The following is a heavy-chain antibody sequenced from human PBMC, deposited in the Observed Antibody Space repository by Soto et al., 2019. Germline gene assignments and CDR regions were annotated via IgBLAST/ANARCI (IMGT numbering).Heavy chain of an antibody. CDR3: ARFVRHQLPTIDF. J-gene: IGHJ4*02. CDR2: MNPESRNT. V-gene: IGHV1-8*01. CDR1: GYTFTSYD. D-gene: IGHD2-2*01. Sequence: QVQLVQSGAEVKEPGASVRVSCKASGYTFTSYDINWVRQATAQGLEWMGWMNPESRNTGYAQKFQGRVTMTRDTSISTAYMELTSLRSEDTAVYYCARFVRHQLPTIDFWGQGTLVTVSS.